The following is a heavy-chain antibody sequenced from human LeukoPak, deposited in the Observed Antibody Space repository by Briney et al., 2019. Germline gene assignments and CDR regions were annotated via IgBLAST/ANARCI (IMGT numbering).Heavy chain of an antibody. J-gene: IGHJ5*02. CDR2: IYYSGST. Sequence: SETLSLTCTVSGYSISSGYYWSWIRQPPGKGLEWIGYIYYSGSTNYNPSLKSRVTISVDTSKNQFSLKLSSVTAADTAVYYCARDMSLWFDPWGQGTLVTVSS. D-gene: IGHD3/OR15-3a*01. CDR1: GYSISSGYY. V-gene: IGHV4-61*01. CDR3: ARDMSLWFDP.